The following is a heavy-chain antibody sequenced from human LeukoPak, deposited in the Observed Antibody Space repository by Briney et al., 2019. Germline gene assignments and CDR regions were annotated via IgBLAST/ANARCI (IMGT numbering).Heavy chain of an antibody. CDR2: MNPNSGNT. CDR3: ARVAGTMVRGVIGY. Sequence: ASVEVSCKASGYTFTSYDINWVRQATGQGLEWMGWMNPNSGNTGYAQKFQGRVTMTRNTSISTAYMELNSLRSEDTAVYYCARVAGTMVRGVIGYWGQGTLVTVSS. V-gene: IGHV1-8*01. J-gene: IGHJ4*02. CDR1: GYTFTSYD. D-gene: IGHD3-10*01.